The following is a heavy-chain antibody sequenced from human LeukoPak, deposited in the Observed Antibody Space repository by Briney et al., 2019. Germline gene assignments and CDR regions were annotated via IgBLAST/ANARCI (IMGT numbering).Heavy chain of an antibody. V-gene: IGHV3-23*01. D-gene: IGHD3-3*02. J-gene: IGHJ5*02. CDR2: ISGSGGST. CDR1: GFIFSNYG. Sequence: GGSLRLSCAASGFIFSNYGTSWVRQASGKGLEWVSAISGSGGSTYYADSVKGRFTISRDNSKNTLYLQLSSLRAEDTALYYCAKATMVLGWFDPWGQGTLVTVSS. CDR3: AKATMVLGWFDP.